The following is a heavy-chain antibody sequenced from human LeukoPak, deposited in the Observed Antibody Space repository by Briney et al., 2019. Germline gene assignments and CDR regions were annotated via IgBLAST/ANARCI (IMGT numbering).Heavy chain of an antibody. Sequence: ASVKVSCKASGYTFISYYIHWVRQAPGQGLEWMGIINPRGGTTSHAQKFQGRVTMTRDTSTGTVYMEVSSLRSEDTAVYYCARGIATAGYDYWGQGTLVTVSS. J-gene: IGHJ4*02. CDR3: ARGIATAGYDY. D-gene: IGHD6-13*01. CDR2: INPRGGTT. CDR1: GYTFISYY. V-gene: IGHV1-46*01.